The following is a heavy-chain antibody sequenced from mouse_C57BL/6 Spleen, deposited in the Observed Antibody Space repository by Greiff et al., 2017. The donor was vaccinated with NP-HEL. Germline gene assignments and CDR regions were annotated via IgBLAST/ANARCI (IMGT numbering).Heavy chain of an antibody. Sequence: QVQLQQPGAELVRPGSSVKLSCKASGYTFTSYWMHWVKQRPIQGLEWIGNIDPSDSETHYNQKFKDKATLTVDKSSSTAYMQLSSLTSEDSAVYYCASYDGYSGFAYWGQGTLVTVSA. CDR2: IDPSDSET. V-gene: IGHV1-52*01. D-gene: IGHD2-3*01. J-gene: IGHJ3*01. CDR1: GYTFTSYW. CDR3: ASYDGYSGFAY.